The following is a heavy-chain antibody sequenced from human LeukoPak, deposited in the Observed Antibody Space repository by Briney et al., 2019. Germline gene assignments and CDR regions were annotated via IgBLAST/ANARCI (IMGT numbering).Heavy chain of an antibody. CDR2: SSSSDNII. D-gene: IGHD3-3*01. CDR3: ARMGGTSGYYYGPFDF. CDR1: GFTFSNYE. V-gene: IGHV3-48*03. Sequence: PGGSLRLSCAASGFTFSNYEVNWVRQAPGKGLEWVSYSSSSDNIIYYADSVKGRFTISRDNAKNSLFLQMNSPRAEDTAVYYCARMGGTSGYYYGPFDFWGQGTMVTVSS. J-gene: IGHJ3*01.